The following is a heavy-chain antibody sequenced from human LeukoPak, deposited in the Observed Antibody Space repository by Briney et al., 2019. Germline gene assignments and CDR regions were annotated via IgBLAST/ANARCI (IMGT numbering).Heavy chain of an antibody. CDR2: MYYSGST. J-gene: IGHJ5*02. CDR1: GGSISSSSYY. V-gene: IGHV4-39*01. CDR3: ARHIQIAFRVFRLGWIDP. D-gene: IGHD3-3*02. Sequence: SETLPLTCTVSGGSISSSSYYWGWIRQPPGKGLERIGSMYYSGSTYYNLSLKSRVTMCVDTSKNQFSLKLSSVTAADTAVYYCARHIQIAFRVFRLGWIDPWGQGTLVTVSS.